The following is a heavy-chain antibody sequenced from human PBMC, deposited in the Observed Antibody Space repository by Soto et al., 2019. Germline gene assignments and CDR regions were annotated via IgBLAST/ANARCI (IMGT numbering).Heavy chain of an antibody. Sequence: PSETLSLTCAVSGGSISSGGYSWSWIRQPPGKGLEWIGYIYHSGSTYYNPSLKSRVTISVDRSKNQFSLKLSSVTAADTAVYYCAREDSTVTTFGHFDYWGQGTLVTVSS. CDR2: IYHSGST. V-gene: IGHV4-30-2*01. D-gene: IGHD4-17*01. CDR1: GGSISSGGYS. CDR3: AREDSTVTTFGHFDY. J-gene: IGHJ4*02.